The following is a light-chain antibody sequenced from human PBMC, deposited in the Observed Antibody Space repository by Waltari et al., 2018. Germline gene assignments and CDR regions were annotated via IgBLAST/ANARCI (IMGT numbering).Light chain of an antibody. Sequence: QSALTQPASVSGSHGQSITISCTGTKNHVGGYTFVSWYQQHPGKAPKLLIFDVSKRPSGVSDRFSGSRTADVASLTISGLRAEDEADYYCSSYTDKKSYAFGSGTKVTVL. CDR3: SSYTDKKSYA. J-gene: IGLJ1*01. V-gene: IGLV2-14*03. CDR2: DVS. CDR1: KNHVGGYTF.